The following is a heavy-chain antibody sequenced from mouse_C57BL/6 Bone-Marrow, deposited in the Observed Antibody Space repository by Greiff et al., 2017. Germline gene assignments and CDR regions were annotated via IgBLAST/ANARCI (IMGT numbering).Heavy chain of an antibody. CDR3: ARRDYYGSSLRYYCDY. CDR2: IYPGDGDT. Sequence: VQLQQSGPELVKPGASVKISCKASGYAFSSSWMNWVKQRPGKGLEWIGRIYPGDGDTNYNGKFKGKATLTADKSSSTAYMQLSSLTSEDSAVYFCARRDYYGSSLRYYCDYWGQGTTLTVSS. CDR1: GYAFSSSW. D-gene: IGHD1-1*01. J-gene: IGHJ2*01. V-gene: IGHV1-82*01.